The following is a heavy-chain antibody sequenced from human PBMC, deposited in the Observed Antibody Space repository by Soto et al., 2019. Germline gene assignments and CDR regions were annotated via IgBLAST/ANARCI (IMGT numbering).Heavy chain of an antibody. V-gene: IGHV3-23*01. CDR2: ISGSGGTT. CDR3: ATISDRGIAAALDS. Sequence: LRLSCVASTFTFTDYAMSWVRQAPGEGLEWVSGISGSGGTTYYAESVKGRFSISRDNSKNTLYLHLNNLRVEDTAIYYCATISDRGIAAALDSWGQGTLVTAPQ. J-gene: IGHJ4*02. CDR1: TFTFTDYA. D-gene: IGHD6-13*01.